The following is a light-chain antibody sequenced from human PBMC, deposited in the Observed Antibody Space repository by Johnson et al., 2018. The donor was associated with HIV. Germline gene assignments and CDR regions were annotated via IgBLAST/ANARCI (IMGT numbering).Light chain of an antibody. V-gene: IGLV1-51*01. Sequence: QSVLTQPPSLSAAPGQKVTISCSGSSSDIGNNYVSWYQQLPGTAPKLLIYDNHKRPSGIPDRFSGSKSGTSATLGITGLQTGDEADYYCGTWDSSLSAGVFGTGTKVTVL. CDR3: GTWDSSLSAGV. CDR1: SSDIGNNY. J-gene: IGLJ1*01. CDR2: DNH.